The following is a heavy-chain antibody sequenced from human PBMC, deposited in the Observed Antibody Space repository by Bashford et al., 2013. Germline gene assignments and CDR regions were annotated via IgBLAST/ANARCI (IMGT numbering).Heavy chain of an antibody. J-gene: IGHJ6*02. CDR3: ARPWQQLASYGMGRP. CDR1: GGTFSSYA. D-gene: IGHD6-13*01. CDR2: IIPIFGYS. V-gene: IGHV1-69*06. Sequence: SVKGLLQGLLGGTFSSYAISWVRQAPGQGLEWMGGIIPIFGYSKLRTEVPRAESRLPADKSTSTAYMELSSLRSEDTAVYYCARPWQQLASYGMGRPGAKGDHGSPSP.